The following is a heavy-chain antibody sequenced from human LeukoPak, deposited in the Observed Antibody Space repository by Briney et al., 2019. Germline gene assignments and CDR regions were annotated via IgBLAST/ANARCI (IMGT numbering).Heavy chain of an antibody. Sequence: PGGPLRLSCAASGFTFSSYAMHWVRQAPGKGLEWVAVISYDGSNKYYADSVKGRFTISRDNSKNTLYLQMNSLRAEDTAVYYCASDPYDILTGYLDYWGQGTLVTVSS. CDR2: ISYDGSNK. CDR1: GFTFSSYA. D-gene: IGHD3-9*01. V-gene: IGHV3-30*04. CDR3: ASDPYDILTGYLDY. J-gene: IGHJ4*02.